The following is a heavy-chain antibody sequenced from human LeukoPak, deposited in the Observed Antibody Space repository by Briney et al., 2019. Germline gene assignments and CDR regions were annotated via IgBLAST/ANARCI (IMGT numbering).Heavy chain of an antibody. V-gene: IGHV1-2*02. CDR3: AGEYCSGGSCRQGFDY. D-gene: IGHD2-15*01. J-gene: IGHJ4*02. CDR1: GYTFTDYY. CDR2: INPNSGDT. Sequence: GASEKVSCKASGYTFTDYYMHWVRQAPAQGLEGMGRINPNSGDTNHAQNFQGRVTLTRDTSISTAYMELSSLRSDDSAVYYCAGEYCSGGSCRQGFDYWGQGTLVTVSS.